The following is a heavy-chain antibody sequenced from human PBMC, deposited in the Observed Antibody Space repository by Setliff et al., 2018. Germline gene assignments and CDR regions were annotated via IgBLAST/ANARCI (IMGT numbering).Heavy chain of an antibody. D-gene: IGHD3-16*01. V-gene: IGHV4-39*01. Sequence: SETLSLTCRVSGGSISSGNYYWGLIRQPPGKGLEWVATIYYGGSTYYNPSLKSRAAFSIDTSKNQFSLKLTSVTAADTALYYCATDGPAYPLGAFDVWGQGTMVTVSS. CDR1: GGSISSGNYY. J-gene: IGHJ3*01. CDR3: ATDGPAYPLGAFDV. CDR2: IYYGGST.